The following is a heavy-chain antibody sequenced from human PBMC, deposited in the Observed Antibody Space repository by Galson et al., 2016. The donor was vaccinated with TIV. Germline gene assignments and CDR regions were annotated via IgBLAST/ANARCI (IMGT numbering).Heavy chain of an antibody. D-gene: IGHD3-10*01. CDR3: TRGRFESGSYYNNGFDY. J-gene: IGHJ4*02. V-gene: IGHV4-34*01. Sequence: TLSLTCGVSGGSFRGYYWTWIRLPPGKGLEWIGEIADSGITNSIPSLKSRLTLSVDTSRNHFSLQLKSVTAADTGVYYCTRGRFESGSYYNNGFDYWGQGTPVTVSS. CDR1: GGSFRGYY. CDR2: IADSGIT.